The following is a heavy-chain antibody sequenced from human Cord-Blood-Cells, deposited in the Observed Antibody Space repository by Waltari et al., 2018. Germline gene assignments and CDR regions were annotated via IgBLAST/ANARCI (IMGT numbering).Heavy chain of an antibody. CDR3: AREPLTGDTGDWYFDL. Sequence: QVQLQQWGAGLLKPSETLSLTCAVYGGSFSGYYWSWIRQPPGKGLEWIGEINHSESSNYNPFLKSRVTISVDTYKNQFSLKLSSVTAADTAVYYCAREPLTGDTGDWYFDLWGRGTLVTVSS. CDR2: INHSESS. CDR1: GGSFSGYY. D-gene: IGHD5-18*01. J-gene: IGHJ2*01. V-gene: IGHV4-34*01.